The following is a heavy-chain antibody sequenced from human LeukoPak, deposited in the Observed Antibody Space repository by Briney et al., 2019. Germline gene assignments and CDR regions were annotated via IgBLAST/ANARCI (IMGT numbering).Heavy chain of an antibody. J-gene: IGHJ4*02. CDR3: ARGVVLLWFGELCNVRPGFDY. CDR1: GGSFSGYY. Sequence: PSETLSLTCAVYGGSFSGYYWSWIRQPPGKGLEWIGESNHSESTNYNPSLKSRVTISVDTSKNQFSLKLSSVTAADTAVYYCARGVVLLWFGELCNVRPGFDYWGQGTLVTVSS. D-gene: IGHD3-10*01. CDR2: SNHSEST. V-gene: IGHV4-34*01.